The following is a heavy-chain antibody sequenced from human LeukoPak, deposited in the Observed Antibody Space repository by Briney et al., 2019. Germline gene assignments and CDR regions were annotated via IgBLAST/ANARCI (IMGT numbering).Heavy chain of an antibody. Sequence: GGSLRLSCAASGFTFSDYYMSWIRQAPGKGLEWLSYIGSSNTIYSSDSVKGRFTISRDNAKKSLYLQMNSLTAEDTALYYCARGTFLTTLGGLILWGQGTLVTVSS. J-gene: IGHJ4*02. V-gene: IGHV3-11*04. D-gene: IGHD4-17*01. CDR2: IGSSNTI. CDR1: GFTFSDYY. CDR3: ARGTFLTTLGGLIL.